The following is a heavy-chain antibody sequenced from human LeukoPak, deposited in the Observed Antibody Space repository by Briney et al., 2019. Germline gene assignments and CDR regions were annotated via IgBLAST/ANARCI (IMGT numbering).Heavy chain of an antibody. CDR1: GGSISSYY. J-gene: IGHJ4*02. D-gene: IGHD3-16*02. V-gene: IGHV4-39*07. CDR2: IYYSGST. Sequence: SETLSLTCTVSGGSISSYYWSWIRQPPGKGLEWIGSIYYSGSTYYNPSLKSRVTISVDTSKNQFSLKLSSVTAADTAVYYCARVCYDYVWGSYRYTGLFDYWGQGTLVTVSS. CDR3: ARVCYDYVWGSYRYTGLFDY.